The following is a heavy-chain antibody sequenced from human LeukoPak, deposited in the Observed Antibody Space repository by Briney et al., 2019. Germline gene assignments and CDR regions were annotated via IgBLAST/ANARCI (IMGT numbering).Heavy chain of an antibody. D-gene: IGHD5-18*01. J-gene: IGHJ4*02. Sequence: GGSLRLSCAASGFTVSSNYMSWVRQAPGKGLEWVSVIYSGGSTYYADSVKGRFTISRDNSKNTLYLQMGSLRAEDMAVYYCARSASSYGLDYWGQGTLATVSS. CDR1: GFTVSSNY. V-gene: IGHV3-53*05. CDR3: ARSASSYGLDY. CDR2: IYSGGST.